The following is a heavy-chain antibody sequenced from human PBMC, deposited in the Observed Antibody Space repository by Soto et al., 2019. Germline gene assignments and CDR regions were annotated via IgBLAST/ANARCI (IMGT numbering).Heavy chain of an antibody. D-gene: IGHD1-1*01. CDR1: GFTFSSYS. J-gene: IGHJ4*02. CDR2: ISSSSSYM. CDR3: AGTGPRLWNDY. Sequence: EVQLVESGGGLVKPGGSLRLSCAASGFTFSSYSMNWVRQAPGKGLEWVSSISSSSSYMYYADSVKGRFTISRDNAKNSLYLQMNSLRAEDTAVYYCAGTGPRLWNDYWGQGTLVTVSS. V-gene: IGHV3-21*01.